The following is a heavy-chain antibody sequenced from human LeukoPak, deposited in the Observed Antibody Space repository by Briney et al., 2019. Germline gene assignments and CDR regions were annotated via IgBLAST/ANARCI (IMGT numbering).Heavy chain of an antibody. Sequence: RASVKVSCKASGDIFSSYYMHWVRQAPGQGLEWMGIINPSGGSISYAQKFQGRVTMTRDMSTSTVYMELSSLRSEDTAVYYCARSGTRIAAAGTGWFDPWGQGTLVTVSS. J-gene: IGHJ5*02. CDR1: GDIFSSYY. V-gene: IGHV1-46*01. D-gene: IGHD6-13*01. CDR3: ARSGTRIAAAGTGWFDP. CDR2: INPSGGSI.